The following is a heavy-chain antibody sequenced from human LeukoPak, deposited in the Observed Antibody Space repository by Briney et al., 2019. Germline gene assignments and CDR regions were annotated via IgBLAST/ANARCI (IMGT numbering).Heavy chain of an antibody. V-gene: IGHV3-7*01. J-gene: IGHJ6*03. CDR3: ATERAGERPRPLLNYYYMDV. Sequence: GGSLRLSCAASGFTFSRYRMSWVRRAPGKGLEWVANIKQDGSEKHYVDSVKGRFTISRDNAKNSLYLQMNSLRAEDTAVYYCATERAGERPRPLLNYYYMDVWGKGTTVTISS. D-gene: IGHD3-16*01. CDR1: GFTFSRYR. CDR2: IKQDGSEK.